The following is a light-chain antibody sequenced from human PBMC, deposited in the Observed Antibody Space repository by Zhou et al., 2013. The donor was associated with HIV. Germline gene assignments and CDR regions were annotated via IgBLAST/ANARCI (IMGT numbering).Light chain of an antibody. CDR2: KAS. Sequence: DLQMTQSPSTLSASVGDRVTITCRASQSIDTWLAWFQQKPGKAPKLLIYKASTLQSGVPSRFSGSGSGTEFTLTISSLQPDDFATYYCQQYNSYASFGQGTNLEIK. CDR3: QQYNSYAS. V-gene: IGKV1-5*03. J-gene: IGKJ2*03. CDR1: QSIDTW.